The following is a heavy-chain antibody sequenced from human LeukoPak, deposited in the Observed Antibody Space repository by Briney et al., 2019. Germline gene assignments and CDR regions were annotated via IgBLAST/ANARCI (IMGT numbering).Heavy chain of an antibody. CDR3: ARHAAD. CDR1: GGSISGDY. V-gene: IGHV4-59*08. Sequence: TSETLSRTCTGSGGSISGDYWSWIRQPAGKGLELIVYIYDSQSTNYNPSLKSRVTISVDTTKNQSALKLSSLTAADTAVYYCARHAADWGQGILVTAYS. CDR2: IYDSQST. J-gene: IGHJ4*02.